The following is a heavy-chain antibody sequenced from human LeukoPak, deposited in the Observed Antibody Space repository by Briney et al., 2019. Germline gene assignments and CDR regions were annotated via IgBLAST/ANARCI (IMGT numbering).Heavy chain of an antibody. CDR1: GFTFDDYG. D-gene: IGHD3-3*01. Sequence: GGSLRLSCAASGFTFDDYGMSWVRQAPGKGLEWVSGINWNGGSTGYADSVKGRFTISRDNAKNSLYLQMNSLRAEDTAVYYCATPNGDFWSGSYEYYFDYWGQGTLVTVSS. CDR3: ATPNGDFWSGSYEYYFDY. J-gene: IGHJ4*02. CDR2: INWNGGST. V-gene: IGHV3-20*04.